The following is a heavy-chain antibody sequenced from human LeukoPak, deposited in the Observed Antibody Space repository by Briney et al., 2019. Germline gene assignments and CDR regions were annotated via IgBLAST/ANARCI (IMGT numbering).Heavy chain of an antibody. CDR1: GFTFSSYA. Sequence: GGSLRLSCAASGFTFSSYAMSWVRQAPGKGLEWVSAISGSGGSTYYADSAKGRFTISRDNSKNTLYLQMNSLRVEDTAVYYCAKGGQWLIFNWFDPWGQGTLVTVSS. CDR3: AKGGQWLIFNWFDP. V-gene: IGHV3-23*01. J-gene: IGHJ5*02. D-gene: IGHD6-19*01. CDR2: ISGSGGST.